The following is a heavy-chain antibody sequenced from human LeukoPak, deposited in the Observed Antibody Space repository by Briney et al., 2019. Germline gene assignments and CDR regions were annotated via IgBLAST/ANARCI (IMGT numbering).Heavy chain of an antibody. CDR2: INPNSGGT. CDR1: GYTFTGYY. CDR3: ARGTGEGYSYGRYFFDY. Sequence: ASVKVSCKPSGYTFTGYYMHWVRQAPGQGLQWMGWINPNSGGTNYAQKFQGRVTMTRDTSISTAYMELSRLTSDDTAVYYCARGTGEGYSYGRYFFDYWDQGTLVTVSS. D-gene: IGHD5-18*01. V-gene: IGHV1-2*02. J-gene: IGHJ4*02.